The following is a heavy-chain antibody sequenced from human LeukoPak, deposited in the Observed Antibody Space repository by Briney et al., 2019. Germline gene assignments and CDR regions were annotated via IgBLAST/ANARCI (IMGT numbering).Heavy chain of an antibody. J-gene: IGHJ4*02. V-gene: IGHV3-30*18. CDR2: ISYDGSNK. D-gene: IGHD3-22*01. Sequence: GGSLRLSCAASGFTFSSYGMHWVRQAPGNGLEWVAVISYDGSNKYYADSVKGRFTISRDNSKNTLYLQMNSLRAEDTAVYYCAKDVGRYYYDSSGYPDYWGQGTLVTVSS. CDR1: GFTFSSYG. CDR3: AKDVGRYYYDSSGYPDY.